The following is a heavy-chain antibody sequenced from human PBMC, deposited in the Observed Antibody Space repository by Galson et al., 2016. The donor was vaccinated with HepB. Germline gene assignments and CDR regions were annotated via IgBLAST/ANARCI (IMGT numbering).Heavy chain of an antibody. D-gene: IGHD6-13*01. J-gene: IGHJ4*02. CDR3: ARGDRHSSSWWGFDY. V-gene: IGHV3-23*01. Sequence: SLRLSCAASGFTFSNYDMSWVRQAPGRGLEWVSGISGSGASTTYADSVKGRFTISRDNSKNALQLQMDSLRAEDTAVYYCARGDRHSSSWWGFDYWGQGTLVTVSS. CDR1: GFTFSNYD. CDR2: ISGSGAST.